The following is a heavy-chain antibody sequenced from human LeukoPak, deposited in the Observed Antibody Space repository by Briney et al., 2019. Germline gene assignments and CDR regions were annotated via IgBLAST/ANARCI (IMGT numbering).Heavy chain of an antibody. CDR1: GFTVSSNY. V-gene: IGHV3-53*01. CDR3: ASHVRYCSSTSCYTVGY. D-gene: IGHD2-2*02. J-gene: IGHJ4*02. Sequence: GGSLRLSCAASGFTVSSNYMSWVRQAPGKGLEWVSVIYSGGSTYYADSVKGRFTISRDNSENTLYLQMNSLRAEDTAVYYCASHVRYCSSTSCYTVGYWGQGTLVTVSS. CDR2: IYSGGST.